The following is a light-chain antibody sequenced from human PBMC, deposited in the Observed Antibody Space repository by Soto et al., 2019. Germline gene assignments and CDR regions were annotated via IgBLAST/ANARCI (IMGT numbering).Light chain of an antibody. CDR3: QRLNTSPRT. J-gene: IGKJ4*01. V-gene: IGKV1-9*01. CDR1: QGISSY. CDR2: AAS. Sequence: DVQLTQSPSFLSASPGDRATISCRASQGISSYLAWYQQRPGQAPGLLMYAASIWTSGVPSRFIGSGSGTEFTLTISSLQPEDFAIYYCQRLNTSPRTFGRGTKVDIK.